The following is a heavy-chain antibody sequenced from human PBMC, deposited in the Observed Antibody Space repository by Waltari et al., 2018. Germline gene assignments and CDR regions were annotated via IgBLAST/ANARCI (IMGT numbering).Heavy chain of an antibody. J-gene: IGHJ4*02. CDR1: GFTFSSYT. D-gene: IGHD1-26*01. V-gene: IGHV3-23*01. Sequence: EVQLLESGGGLVQPGGSLRLSCAASGFTFSSYTMGWVRRAPGKGLEWVSAISGSGGSTYYADSVKGRFTLSRDNSKNTLYLQMNSLRADDTAVYYCAKDDFSQWELHTNWGQGTLVTVSS. CDR2: ISGSGGST. CDR3: AKDDFSQWELHTN.